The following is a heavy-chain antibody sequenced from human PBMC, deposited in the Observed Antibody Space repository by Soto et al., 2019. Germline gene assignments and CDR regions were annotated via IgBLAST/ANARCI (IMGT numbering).Heavy chain of an antibody. CDR2: INAGNGNP. D-gene: IGHD1-20*01. CDR3: ARDRGVRITGTAGY. CDR1: GYTFTSYA. V-gene: IGHV1-3*01. J-gene: IGHJ4*02. Sequence: GASVKVSCKASGYTFTSYAMHWVRQAPGQRLEWMGWINAGNGNPKYSQKFQGRVTITRDTSASTAYMELSSLRSEDTAVYYCARDRGVRITGTAGYWGQGTLVTVSS.